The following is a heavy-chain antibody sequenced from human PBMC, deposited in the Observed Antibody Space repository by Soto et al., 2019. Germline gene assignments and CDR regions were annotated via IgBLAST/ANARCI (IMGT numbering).Heavy chain of an antibody. D-gene: IGHD2-15*01. CDR3: ARGEVVAATPFDP. J-gene: IGHJ5*02. Sequence: ASVKVSCKASGYTFTSYGISWVRQAPGQGLEWMGIINPSGGSTSYAQKFQGRVTMTRDTSTSTVYMELSSLRSEDTAVYYCARGEVVAATPFDPWGQGTLVTVSS. CDR2: INPSGGST. V-gene: IGHV1-46*01. CDR1: GYTFTSYG.